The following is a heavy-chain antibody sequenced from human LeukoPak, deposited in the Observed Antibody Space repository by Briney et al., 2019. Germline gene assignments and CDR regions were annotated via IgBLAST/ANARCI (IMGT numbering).Heavy chain of an antibody. CDR2: IIPIFGTA. CDR1: GGTLSSYA. D-gene: IGHD3-22*01. CDR3: ARLGVRTMTFDY. Sequence: ASVKVSCKASGGTLSSYAISWVRQAPGQGLEWMGRIIPIFGTANYAQKFQGRVTITTDESTSTAYMELSSLRSEDTAVYYCARLGVRTMTFDYWGQGTLVTVSS. V-gene: IGHV1-69*05. J-gene: IGHJ4*02.